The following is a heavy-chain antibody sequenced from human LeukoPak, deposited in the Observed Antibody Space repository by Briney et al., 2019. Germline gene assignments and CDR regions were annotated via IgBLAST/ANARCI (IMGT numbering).Heavy chain of an antibody. CDR2: MSSSGSGGNT. D-gene: IGHD1-26*01. V-gene: IGHV3-23*01. CDR3: AKDRTVGASYWYFDL. J-gene: IGHJ2*01. CDR1: GVTLSSYA. Sequence: GGSLRLSCAAAGVTLSSYAMSWARPAPGKGLEWVSGMSSSGSGGNTYCADSVKGRFTISRASSKTRLFLHMYTLRVNDTAIYYCAKDRTVGASYWYFDLWGRGTLVTVSS.